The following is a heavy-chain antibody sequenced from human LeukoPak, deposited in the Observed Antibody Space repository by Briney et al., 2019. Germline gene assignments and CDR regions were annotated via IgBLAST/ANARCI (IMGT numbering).Heavy chain of an antibody. Sequence: GRSLRLSCAASGFTFSIYSMHWVRQAPGKGLEWVAVISYDGSNKYYADSVKGRFTISRDNSKNTLYLQMNSLRAEDTAVYYCAKDGGIAAAGTVYYFDYWGQGTLVTVSS. J-gene: IGHJ4*02. V-gene: IGHV3-30*18. CDR1: GFTFSIYS. D-gene: IGHD6-13*01. CDR3: AKDGGIAAAGTVYYFDY. CDR2: ISYDGSNK.